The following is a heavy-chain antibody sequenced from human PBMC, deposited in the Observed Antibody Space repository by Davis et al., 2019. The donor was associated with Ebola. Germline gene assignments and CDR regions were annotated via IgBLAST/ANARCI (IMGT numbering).Heavy chain of an antibody. D-gene: IGHD4-17*01. CDR1: GGTFSSYA. V-gene: IGHV1-69*05. J-gene: IGHJ4*02. CDR3: ARDGMGDYVLDY. CDR2: IIPIFGTA. Sequence: AASVKVSCKASGGTFSSYAISWVRQAPGQGLEWMGRIIPIFGTANYAQKFQGRVTMTTDTSTSTAYMELRSLRSDDTAVYYCARDGMGDYVLDYWGQGTLVTVSS.